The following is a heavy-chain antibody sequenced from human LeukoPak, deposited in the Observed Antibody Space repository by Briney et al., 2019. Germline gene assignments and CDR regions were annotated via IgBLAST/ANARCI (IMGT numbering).Heavy chain of an antibody. Sequence: ASVKFSCKASVYTFTDYYLHWVRQAPGQGFEWMGWINPNSGDTNYAQKFQGRVTMTRDTSISTAHMEMSRLRSDDTAVYYCARANFLYCSSTTCLFDYWGQGTLVTVSS. J-gene: IGHJ4*02. CDR2: INPNSGDT. V-gene: IGHV1-2*02. CDR3: ARANFLYCSSTTCLFDY. CDR1: VYTFTDYY. D-gene: IGHD2-2*01.